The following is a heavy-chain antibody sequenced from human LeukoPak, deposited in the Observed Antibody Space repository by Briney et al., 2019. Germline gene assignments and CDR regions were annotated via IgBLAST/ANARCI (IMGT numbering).Heavy chain of an antibody. Sequence: PSETLSLTCTVSGGSISSYYWSWIRQPPGKGLEWIGYIYYSGSTNYNPSLKSRVTMSVDTSKNQFSLKLSSVTAADTAVYYCAREQQWLIRLYYYYGMDVWGQGTTVTVSS. J-gene: IGHJ6*02. D-gene: IGHD6-19*01. CDR3: AREQQWLIRLYYYYGMDV. CDR2: IYYSGST. CDR1: GGSISSYY. V-gene: IGHV4-59*12.